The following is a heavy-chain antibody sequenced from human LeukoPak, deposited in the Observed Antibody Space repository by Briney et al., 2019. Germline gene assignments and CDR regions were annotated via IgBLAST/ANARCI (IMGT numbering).Heavy chain of an antibody. CDR1: GYTLTELS. CDR2: FDPEDGET. J-gene: IGHJ4*02. V-gene: IGHV1-24*01. CDR3: ATGEQQWLPGNFDY. Sequence: GASVKVSCKVSGYTLTELSMNWVRQATGKGLEWMGGFDPEDGETIYAQKFQGRVTMTEDTSTDTAYMELSSLRSEDTAVYYCATGEQQWLPGNFDYWGQGTLVTVSS. D-gene: IGHD6-19*01.